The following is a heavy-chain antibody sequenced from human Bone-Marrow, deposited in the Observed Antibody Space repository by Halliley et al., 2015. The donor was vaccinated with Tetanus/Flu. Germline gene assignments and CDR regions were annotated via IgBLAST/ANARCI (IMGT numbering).Heavy chain of an antibody. J-gene: IGHJ3*02. Sequence: SLRLSCAASGFTFSNYWMTWVRQAPGKGLEWVANIKQDGSHIYYVDSVKGRFTLSRDNAKNSLYLQMNSLRAEDTAVYYCVRDWGSSSSGSYPDAFDIWGLGTLVTVSS. CDR1: GFTFSNYW. D-gene: IGHD1-26*01. CDR3: VRDWGSSSSGSYPDAFDI. CDR2: IKQDGSHI. V-gene: IGHV3-7*01.